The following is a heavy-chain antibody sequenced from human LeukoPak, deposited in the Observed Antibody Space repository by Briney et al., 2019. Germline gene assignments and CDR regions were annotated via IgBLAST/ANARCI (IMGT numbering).Heavy chain of an antibody. Sequence: GGSLRLSCAASGFTFSNYGVSWVRQAPGKGLEWVSGVSGSGRTTYFADSVKGRFTISRDNSKNTVYLQMDSLRAEDTAVYYCAKSQRLWFGGNDAFHIWGQGTMVTVSS. D-gene: IGHD3-10*01. J-gene: IGHJ3*02. CDR1: GFTFSNYG. CDR3: AKSQRLWFGGNDAFHI. CDR2: VSGSGRTT. V-gene: IGHV3-23*01.